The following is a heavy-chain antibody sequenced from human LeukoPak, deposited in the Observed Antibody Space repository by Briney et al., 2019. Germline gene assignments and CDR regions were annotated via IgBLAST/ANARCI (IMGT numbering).Heavy chain of an antibody. Sequence: GGSLRLSCAASGFTFSSHGMSWVRQAPGKGLEWVSTISGSGGSTYYADSVKGRFTFSRDNSKNTLYLQMNSLRAEDTAVYYCARFVVINGAFDIWGQGTMVTVSS. V-gene: IGHV3-23*01. CDR3: ARFVVINGAFDI. D-gene: IGHD3-22*01. CDR1: GFTFSSHG. J-gene: IGHJ3*02. CDR2: ISGSGGST.